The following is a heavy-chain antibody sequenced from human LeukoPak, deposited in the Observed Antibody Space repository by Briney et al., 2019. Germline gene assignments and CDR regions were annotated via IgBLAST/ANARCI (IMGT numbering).Heavy chain of an antibody. J-gene: IGHJ6*03. CDR3: VRDVGFFHMDV. Sequence: GGSLRLSCTASGLTFGSHWMSWVRQAPGKGLEWVGFVKPDGSESYYVDSVKGRFAISRDNAKNSLYLQMNSLRAEDTAVYYCVRDVGFFHMDVWGKGTTVTVSS. CDR1: GLTFGSHW. D-gene: IGHD1-26*01. CDR2: VKPDGSES. V-gene: IGHV3-7*01.